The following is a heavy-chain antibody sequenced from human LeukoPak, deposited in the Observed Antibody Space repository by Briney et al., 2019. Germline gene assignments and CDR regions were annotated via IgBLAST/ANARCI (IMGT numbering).Heavy chain of an antibody. CDR2: ISNNGGYT. Sequence: GGSLRLSCAASGFTFSSSAMSWVRQAPGKGLEWVSAISNNGGYTYYADSVQGRFTISRDNSKSTLCLQMNSLRAEDTAVYYCTKCVVVPAASDDAFDIWGQGTMVTVSS. CDR1: GFTFSSSA. V-gene: IGHV3-23*01. J-gene: IGHJ3*02. D-gene: IGHD2-2*01. CDR3: TKCVVVPAASDDAFDI.